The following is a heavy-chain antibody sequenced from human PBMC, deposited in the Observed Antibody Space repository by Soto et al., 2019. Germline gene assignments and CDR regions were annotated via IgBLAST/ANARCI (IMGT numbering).Heavy chain of an antibody. CDR3: ARAGDYYYYGMDV. Sequence: SETLSLTCAVSGYSVSSSNWWGWIRQPPGKGLEWIGYIYYSGNTYYNPTLKSRVTMSVDTSKNQFSLKLSSVTAVDTAVYYCARAGDYYYYGMDVWGQGTTVTVSS. J-gene: IGHJ6*02. CDR2: IYYSGNT. CDR1: GYSVSSSNW. V-gene: IGHV4-28*03.